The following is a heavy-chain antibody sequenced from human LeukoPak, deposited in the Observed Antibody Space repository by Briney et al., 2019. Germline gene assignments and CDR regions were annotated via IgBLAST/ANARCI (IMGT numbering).Heavy chain of an antibody. J-gene: IGHJ4*02. V-gene: IGHV4-34*01. Sequence: KPSETLSLTCAVYGGSFSGYYWSWIRQPPGKGLEWIGSIYYSGSTYYNPSLKSRVTISVDTSKNQFSLKLSSVTAADTAVYYCARHPQLFYFDYWGQGTLVTVSS. D-gene: IGHD5-18*01. CDR3: ARHPQLFYFDY. CDR1: GGSFSGYY. CDR2: IYYSGST.